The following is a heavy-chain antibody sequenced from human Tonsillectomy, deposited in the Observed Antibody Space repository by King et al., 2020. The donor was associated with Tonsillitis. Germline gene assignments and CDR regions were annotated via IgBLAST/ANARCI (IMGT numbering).Heavy chain of an antibody. CDR1: GFTFSSYS. J-gene: IGHJ5*02. Sequence: DVQLVESGGGLVKPGGSLRLSCASSGFTFSSYSMNWVRRAPGKGLEWVSSISCSSSYIYYTASLKGRFTISRDTAKNPIYLQMNSLRAADTAVYYCARGEVGAAEDGSDPWGQGTLVTVSS. CDR2: ISCSSSYI. CDR3: ARGEVGAAEDGSDP. V-gene: IGHV3-21*01. D-gene: IGHD1-26*01.